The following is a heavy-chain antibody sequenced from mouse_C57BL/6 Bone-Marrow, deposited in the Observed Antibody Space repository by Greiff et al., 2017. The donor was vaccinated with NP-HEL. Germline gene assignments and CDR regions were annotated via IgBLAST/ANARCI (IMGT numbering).Heavy chain of an antibody. CDR2: ISNGGGST. J-gene: IGHJ4*01. V-gene: IGHV5-12*01. CDR1: GFTFSDYY. D-gene: IGHD2-4*01. Sequence: EVKLMESGGGLVQPGGSLKLSCAASGFTFSDYYMYWVRQTPEKRLEWVAYISNGGGSTYYPDTVKGRFTISRDNAKNTLYLQMSRLKSEDTAMYYCARQDDYDGNAMDYWGQGTSVTVSS. CDR3: ARQDDYDGNAMDY.